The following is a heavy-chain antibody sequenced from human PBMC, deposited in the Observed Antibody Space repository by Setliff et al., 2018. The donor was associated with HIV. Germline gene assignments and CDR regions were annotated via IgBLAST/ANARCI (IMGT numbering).Heavy chain of an antibody. CDR1: GGSISSGSYY. CDR2: IYTSGST. J-gene: IGHJ4*02. V-gene: IGHV4-61*09. Sequence: PSETLSLTCTVSGGSISSGSYYWSWIRQPAGKGLEWIGYIYTSGSTKYNPSLKSRVTISLDSSKNQFSLKLSSVTAADTAVYYCASGREAVAGALHFDYWGQGTLVTVSS. D-gene: IGHD6-19*01. CDR3: ASGREAVAGALHFDY.